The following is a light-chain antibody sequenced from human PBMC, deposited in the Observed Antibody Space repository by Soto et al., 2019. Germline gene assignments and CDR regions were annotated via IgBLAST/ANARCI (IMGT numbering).Light chain of an antibody. CDR2: AAS. Sequence: AIQMTQSPSSLSASVGDRVTITCRASQAIGNDLGWYQQIPGKAPKLLIYAASRIHSGVPSNFSGSISGSDFTLTISSLQPEDFATCYCLQNYRPPWTSGQGTKVELK. V-gene: IGKV1-6*01. CDR3: LQNYRPPWT. CDR1: QAIGND. J-gene: IGKJ1*01.